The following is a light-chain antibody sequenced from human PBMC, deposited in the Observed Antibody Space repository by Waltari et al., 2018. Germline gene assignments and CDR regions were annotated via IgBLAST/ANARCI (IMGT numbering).Light chain of an antibody. CDR2: CAS. CDR1: QSVSSQ. Sequence: EIVLTQSPATLSLSPGEGATLSCRASQSVSSQLVWYQQKRGQAPRLLIYCASNRATGIPARFSGSGSGTDFTLTISSLEPEDFAVYYCQQCNNSPPTFGQGTKVEIK. V-gene: IGKV3-11*01. CDR3: QQCNNSPPT. J-gene: IGKJ1*01.